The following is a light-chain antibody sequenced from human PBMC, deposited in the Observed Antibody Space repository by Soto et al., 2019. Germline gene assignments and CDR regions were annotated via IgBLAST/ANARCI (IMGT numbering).Light chain of an antibody. Sequence: EIVMPQSPATLSVSPGERATLSCRASQSVSSNLAWYQQKPGQAPRLLIYDASNRATGIPARFSGSGSGTDFTLTISSLEPEDFAVYYCQQRSNWPPITFGQGTRLEIK. CDR1: QSVSSN. CDR2: DAS. CDR3: QQRSNWPPIT. V-gene: IGKV3-11*01. J-gene: IGKJ5*01.